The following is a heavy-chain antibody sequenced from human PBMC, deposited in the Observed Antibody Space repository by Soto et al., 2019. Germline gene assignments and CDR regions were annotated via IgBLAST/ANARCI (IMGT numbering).Heavy chain of an antibody. V-gene: IGHV1-18*03. D-gene: IGHD5-18*01. CDR3: ARDPGFGFVYSYASAMDV. J-gene: IGHJ6*02. CDR2: ISGYNGNT. Sequence: QVQLVQSGAEVKKPGASVKVSCKASGYTFSNYGISWVRQAPGQGLEWMGWISGYNGNTHYEEKVQDRIKMTTDTSTSTTYPERRRLRPDDLTVYFCARDPGFGFVYSYASAMDVWGQGTTVTVSS. CDR1: GYTFSNYG.